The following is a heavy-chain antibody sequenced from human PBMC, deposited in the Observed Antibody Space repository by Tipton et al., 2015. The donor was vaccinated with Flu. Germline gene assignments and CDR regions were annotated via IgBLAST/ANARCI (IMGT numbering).Heavy chain of an antibody. CDR1: GFIFSDAW. CDR3: CDPFYGVDV. D-gene: IGHD3-3*02. V-gene: IGHV3-15*01. CDR2: VRSKSDGGTI. J-gene: IGHJ6*02. Sequence: SLRLSCVASGFIFSDAWMSWVRQAPGKGLEWVGRVRSKSDGGTIEYAALVKGRFTISRDDSKNTLYLQMNGLQIEDTAVYYCCDPFYGVDVWGQGTTVTVSS.